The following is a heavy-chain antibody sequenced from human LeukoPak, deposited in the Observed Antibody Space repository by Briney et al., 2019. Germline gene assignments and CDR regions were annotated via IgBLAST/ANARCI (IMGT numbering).Heavy chain of an antibody. CDR2: INHGGGT. CDR1: GESFSGYY. Sequence: SETQSLPCALYGESFSGYYWGWIRQPPGKGLEWIGEINHGGGTNYNPSLKSRVTISIDTSKNHFSLKLSSVTAADTAVYYCASKSGCGYFFDYGGQATRLTVSS. CDR3: ASKSGCGYFFDY. V-gene: IGHV4-34*01. J-gene: IGHJ4*02. D-gene: IGHD3-22*01.